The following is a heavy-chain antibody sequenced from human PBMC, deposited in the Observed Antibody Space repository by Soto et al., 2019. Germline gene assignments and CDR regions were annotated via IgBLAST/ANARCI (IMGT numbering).Heavy chain of an antibody. CDR3: ARGVRVVLMVYAIYYYYGMDV. J-gene: IGHJ6*02. D-gene: IGHD2-8*01. Sequence: SETLSLTCAVYGGSFSGYYWSWIRQPPGKGLEWIGEINHSGSTNYNPSLKSRVTISVDTSKNQFSLKLSSVTAADTAVSYCARGVRVVLMVYAIYYYYGMDVWGQGTTVTVSS. CDR2: INHSGST. CDR1: GGSFSGYY. V-gene: IGHV4-34*01.